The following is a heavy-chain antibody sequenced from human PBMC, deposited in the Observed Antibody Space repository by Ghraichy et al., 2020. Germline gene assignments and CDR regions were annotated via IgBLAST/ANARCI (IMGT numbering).Heavy chain of an antibody. CDR3: ARSLTPWGSGSYYWY. Sequence: SETLSLTCTVSGGSISSYYWSWIRQPPGKGLEWIGYIYYSGSTNYNPSLKSRVTISVDTSKNQFSLKLSSVTAADTAVYYCARSLTPWGSGSYYWYWGQGTLVTVSS. D-gene: IGHD3-10*01. J-gene: IGHJ4*02. CDR1: GGSISSYY. V-gene: IGHV4-59*01. CDR2: IYYSGST.